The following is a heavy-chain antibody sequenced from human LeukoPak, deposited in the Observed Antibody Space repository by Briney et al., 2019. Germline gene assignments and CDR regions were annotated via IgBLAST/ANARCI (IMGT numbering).Heavy chain of an antibody. V-gene: IGHV3-23*01. J-gene: IGHJ4*02. Sequence: GGSLRLSCAASRFTFNSYAMSWVRQAPGKGLEWVSVIGGSNGITFYVGSVKGRFTISRDNSRDTLYLQMNSLRAEDTAVYYCARNENSGWGYFDYWGQGTLVTVSS. CDR3: ARNENSGWGYFDY. CDR1: RFTFNSYA. CDR2: IGGSNGIT. D-gene: IGHD5-12*01.